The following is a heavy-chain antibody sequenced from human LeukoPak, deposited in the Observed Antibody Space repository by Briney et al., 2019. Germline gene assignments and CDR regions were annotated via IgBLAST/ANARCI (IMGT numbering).Heavy chain of an antibody. J-gene: IGHJ4*02. V-gene: IGHV4-39*01. D-gene: IGHD3-22*01. CDR1: GGSLSSSGYY. CDR3: ARHSMGHYDSHVSRPHFDY. CDR2: VYYSGTT. Sequence: PSETLSLTCTVSGGSLSSSGYYWGWIRQPPGKGLEWIGSVYYSGTTSYNPPLKSPVTILVDSSKKQFSLKRRSVTAAHTAVYYCARHSMGHYDSHVSRPHFDYWGEGTLVTVFS.